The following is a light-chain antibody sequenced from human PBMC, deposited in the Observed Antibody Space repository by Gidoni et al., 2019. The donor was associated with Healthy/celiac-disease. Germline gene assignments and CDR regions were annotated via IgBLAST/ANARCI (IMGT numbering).Light chain of an antibody. CDR3: CSYAGSYTWV. V-gene: IGLV2-11*01. CDR2: DVS. J-gene: IGLJ2*01. Sequence: SDVGGYNYVSWYQQHPGKAPKLMIYDVSKRPSGVPDRFSGSKSGNTASLTISGLQAEDEADYYCCSYAGSYTWVFGGGTKLTVL. CDR1: SDVGGYNY.